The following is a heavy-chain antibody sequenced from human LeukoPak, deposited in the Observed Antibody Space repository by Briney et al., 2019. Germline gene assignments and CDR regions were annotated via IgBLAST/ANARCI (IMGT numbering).Heavy chain of an antibody. CDR1: GGTFSSYA. D-gene: IGHD5-18*01. CDR3: ARDEGTAMASFDY. Sequence: GASVKVSCKASGGTFSSYAISWVRQAPGQGLEWMGGIIPIFGTANYAQKFQGRVTITADGSTSTAYMELSSLRSEDTAVYYCARDEGTAMASFDYWGQGTLVTVSS. J-gene: IGHJ4*02. V-gene: IGHV1-69*13. CDR2: IIPIFGTA.